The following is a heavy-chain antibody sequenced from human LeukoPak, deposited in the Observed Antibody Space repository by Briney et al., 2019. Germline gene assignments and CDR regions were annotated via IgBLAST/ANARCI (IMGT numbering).Heavy chain of an antibody. CDR2: INHSGST. D-gene: IGHD3-10*01. V-gene: IGHV4-34*01. CDR3: ARGPIYTMVRGVHY. J-gene: IGHJ4*02. CDR1: GGSFSGYY. Sequence: KPSETLSLTCAVYGGSFSGYYWSWIRQPPGKGLEWIGEINHSGSTNCNPSLKSRVTISVDTSKNQFSLKLSSVTAADTAVYYCARGPIYTMVRGVHYWGQGTLVTVSS.